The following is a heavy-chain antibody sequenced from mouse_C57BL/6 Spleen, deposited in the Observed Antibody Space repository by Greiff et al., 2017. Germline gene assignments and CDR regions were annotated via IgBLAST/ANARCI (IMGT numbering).Heavy chain of an antibody. D-gene: IGHD2-3*01. CDR3: ARWLLREGYAMDY. Sequence: VKLMESGPELVKPGASVKISCKASGYAFSSSWMNWVKQRPGKGLEWIGRIYPGDGDTNYNGKFKGKATLTADKSSSTAYMQLSSLTSEDSAVXFCARWLLREGYAMDYWGQGTSVTVSS. J-gene: IGHJ4*01. CDR2: IYPGDGDT. CDR1: GYAFSSSW. V-gene: IGHV1-82*01.